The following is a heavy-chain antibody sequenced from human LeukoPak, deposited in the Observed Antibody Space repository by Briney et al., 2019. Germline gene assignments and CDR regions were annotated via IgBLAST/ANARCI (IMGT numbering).Heavy chain of an antibody. D-gene: IGHD6-19*01. CDR3: ARQGHHQQWLTDY. V-gene: IGHV3-23*01. CDR1: GFTFTTYA. CDR2: ISGSGGTT. J-gene: IGHJ4*02. Sequence: GGSLRLSCAASGFTFTTYAMSWVRQAPGKGLEWVSTISGSGGTTYYADSVKGRFTISRDNAKNSLYLQMNSLRAEDTAVYFCARQGHHQQWLTDYWGQGTLVTVSS.